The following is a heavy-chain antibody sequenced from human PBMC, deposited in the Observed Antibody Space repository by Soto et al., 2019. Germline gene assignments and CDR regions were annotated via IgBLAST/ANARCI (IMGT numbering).Heavy chain of an antibody. J-gene: IGHJ4*02. CDR3: AKVILPARLTTVTTLDY. Sequence: PGGSLRLSCVASGFTFSSYSMSWVRQAPGKGLEWVSGFRASGDDGTTYYADSVKGRFTISRDNSKNTLYLQMNSLRAEDTAVYYCAKVILPARLTTVTTLDYWGQGTLVTVSS. V-gene: IGHV3-23*01. CDR1: GFTFSSYS. D-gene: IGHD4-17*01. CDR2: FRASGDDGTT.